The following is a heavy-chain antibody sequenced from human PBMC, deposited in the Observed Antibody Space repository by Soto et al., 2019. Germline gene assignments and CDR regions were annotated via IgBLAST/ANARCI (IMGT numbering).Heavy chain of an antibody. D-gene: IGHD2-21*02. V-gene: IGHV4-30-2*01. J-gene: IGHJ4*02. CDR3: ARGVGGDGKFDY. CDR2: IYHSGST. CDR1: VGSISSGGYS. Sequence: QLQLQESGSGMVKPSQTLSLTCAVSVGSISSGGYSWSWIRQPPGKGLEWIGYIYHSGSTYYNTSLKWRVTISVDRAQNQFSLTLSSATAADTAVYYCARGVGGDGKFDYWGQGTLVTVAS.